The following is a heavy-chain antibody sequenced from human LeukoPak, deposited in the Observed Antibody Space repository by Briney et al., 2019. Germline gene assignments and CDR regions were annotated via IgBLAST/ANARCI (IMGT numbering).Heavy chain of an antibody. CDR1: GGSFSGYY. CDR3: ARSSGSYLFFDY. CDR2: INHSGST. V-gene: IGHV4-34*01. J-gene: IGHJ4*02. Sequence: PSETLSLTCAVYGGSFSGYYWSWIRQPPGKGLEWIGEINHSGSTNYNPSLKSRVTISVDTSKNQFSLKLSSVTAADTAVYYCARSSGSYLFFDYWGQGTLVTVSS. D-gene: IGHD1-26*01.